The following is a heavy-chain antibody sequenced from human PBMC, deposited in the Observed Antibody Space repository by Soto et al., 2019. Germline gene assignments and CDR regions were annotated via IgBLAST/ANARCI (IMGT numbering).Heavy chain of an antibody. CDR1: GFTFSSYA. Sequence: QVQLVESGGGVVQPGRSLRLSCAASGFTFSSYAMHWVRQAPGKGLEWVAVISYDGSNKYYADSVKGRFTISRDNSKNTLYLQMNSLRAEDTAVYYCARDPQGRGGRGYSYGTFGYWGQGTLVTVSS. CDR3: ARDPQGRGGRGYSYGTFGY. CDR2: ISYDGSNK. V-gene: IGHV3-30-3*01. D-gene: IGHD5-18*01. J-gene: IGHJ4*02.